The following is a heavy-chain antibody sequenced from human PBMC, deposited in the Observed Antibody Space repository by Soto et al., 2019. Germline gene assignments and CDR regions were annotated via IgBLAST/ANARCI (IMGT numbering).Heavy chain of an antibody. D-gene: IGHD6-19*01. CDR1: GFTVSSNY. Sequence: EVQLVETGGGLIQPGGSLRLSCAASGFTVSSNYMSWVRQAPGKGLEWVSVIYSGGSTYYADSVKGRFTISRDNSKNTLYLQMNSLRAEDTAVYYCAGPSSGWSAHTGPGYFDLWGRVTLVTVSS. CDR3: AGPSSGWSAHTGPGYFDL. V-gene: IGHV3-53*02. CDR2: IYSGGST. J-gene: IGHJ2*01.